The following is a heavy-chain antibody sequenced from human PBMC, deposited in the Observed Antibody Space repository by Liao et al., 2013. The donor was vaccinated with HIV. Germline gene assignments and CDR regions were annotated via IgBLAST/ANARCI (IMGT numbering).Heavy chain of an antibody. D-gene: IGHD5-12*01. V-gene: IGHV4-39*07. Sequence: QLQLQESGPGLVKPSETLSLTCTVSGGSISSSSYYWGWIRQPPGKGLEWIGNCYFSGSTYYNPSLKSRVTTSVDTSKNQFSLKLTSVTAADTAVYYCARGAPTIFDYWGQGTLVTVSS. CDR3: ARGAPTIFDY. CDR1: GGSISSSSYY. J-gene: IGHJ4*02. CDR2: CYFSGST.